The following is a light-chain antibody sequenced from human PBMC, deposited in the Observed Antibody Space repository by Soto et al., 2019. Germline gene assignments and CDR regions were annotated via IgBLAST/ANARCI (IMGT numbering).Light chain of an antibody. CDR2: EVA. CDR1: NSDIGFYNY. Sequence: QSVLTQPASVSGSPGQSITISCTGTNSDIGFYNYVSWYQQHPGEAPKLIIYEVAKRPSGVSSRFSGSESGNTASLTISGLQAEDEADYHCSSYTSSSPLYVFGTGTKVTVL. J-gene: IGLJ1*01. V-gene: IGLV2-14*01. CDR3: SSYTSSSPLYV.